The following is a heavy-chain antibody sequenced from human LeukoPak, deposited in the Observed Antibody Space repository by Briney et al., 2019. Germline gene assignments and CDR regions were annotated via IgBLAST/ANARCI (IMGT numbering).Heavy chain of an antibody. CDR3: EREFYDSSGYYHNWFDP. Sequence: GGSLRLSCAASGFTFSSYWMHWVRQAPGKGLVWVSRINTDGSSTSYADSVKGRFTISRDNAKNTLYLQMNSLRAEDTAVYYCEREFYDSSGYYHNWFDPWGQGTLVTVSS. CDR1: GFTFSSYW. D-gene: IGHD3-22*01. CDR2: INTDGSST. J-gene: IGHJ5*02. V-gene: IGHV3-74*01.